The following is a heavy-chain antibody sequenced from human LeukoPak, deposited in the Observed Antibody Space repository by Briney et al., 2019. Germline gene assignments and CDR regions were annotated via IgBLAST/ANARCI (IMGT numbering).Heavy chain of an antibody. CDR3: ARHNFVLLWFGELLRPRGWFDP. D-gene: IGHD3-10*01. CDR2: INHSGST. V-gene: IGHV4-34*01. J-gene: IGHJ5*02. CDR1: GGSFSGYY. Sequence: SETLSLTCAVYGGSFSGYYWSWIRQPPGKGLEWIGEINHSGSTNYNPSLKSRVTISVDTSKNQFSLKLSSVTAADTAVYYCARHNFVLLWFGELLRPRGWFDPWGQGTLVTVSS.